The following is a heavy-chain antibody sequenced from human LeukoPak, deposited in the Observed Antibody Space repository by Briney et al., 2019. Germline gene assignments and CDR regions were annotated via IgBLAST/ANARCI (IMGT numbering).Heavy chain of an antibody. CDR3: ARRRGSSGADY. CDR1: GGSFSGYY. CDR2: INHSGST. Sequence: SETLSLTCAVYGGSFSGYYWSWIRQPPGKGLEWIGEINHSGSTNYYPSLKSRVTISVDTSKNQFSLKLSSVTAADTAVYYCARRRGSSGADYWGQGTLVTVSS. J-gene: IGHJ4*02. V-gene: IGHV4-34*01. D-gene: IGHD3-16*01.